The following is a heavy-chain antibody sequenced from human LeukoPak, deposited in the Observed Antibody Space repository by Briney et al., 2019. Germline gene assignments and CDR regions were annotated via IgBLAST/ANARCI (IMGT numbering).Heavy chain of an antibody. J-gene: IGHJ2*01. Sequence: ASVKVSCRTSGYTFTAYEIHWVRQATGQGLEWMGWMNPNSGNTGYEQKFQGRVTMTRDTSMTTAYMELSSLRSEDTAVYYCARDGGSGYANWYFDLWGRGTLVTVSS. D-gene: IGHD5-12*01. CDR2: MNPNSGNT. V-gene: IGHV1-8*01. CDR1: GYTFTAYE. CDR3: ARDGGSGYANWYFDL.